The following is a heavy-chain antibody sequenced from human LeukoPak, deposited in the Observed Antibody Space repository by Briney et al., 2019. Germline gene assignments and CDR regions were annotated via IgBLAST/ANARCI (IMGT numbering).Heavy chain of an antibody. D-gene: IGHD3-10*01. Sequence: TSSETLSLTCSVSGGSIRGFYWSWIRQPPGKGLHWIGYIYYSGSTNYNPSLKSRVTISVDTSKNQFSLKLSSVTAEDTAVYYCARVVYGSGSPDFWGQGTLVTVSS. CDR3: ARVVYGSGSPDF. CDR2: IYYSGST. CDR1: GGSIRGFY. V-gene: IGHV4-59*01. J-gene: IGHJ4*02.